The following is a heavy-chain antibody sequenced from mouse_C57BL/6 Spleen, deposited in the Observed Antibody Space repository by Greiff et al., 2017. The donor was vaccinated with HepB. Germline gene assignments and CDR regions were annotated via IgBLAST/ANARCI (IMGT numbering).Heavy chain of an antibody. J-gene: IGHJ4*01. CDR2: ISSGGDYI. Sequence: DVHLVESGEGLVKPGGSLKLSCAASGFTFSSYAMSWVRQTPEKRLEWVAYISSGGDYIYYADTVKGRFTISRDNARNTLYLQMSSLKSEDTAMYYCTREPYYYGSSPYAMDYWGQGTSVTVSS. CDR1: GFTFSSYA. V-gene: IGHV5-9-1*02. D-gene: IGHD1-1*01. CDR3: TREPYYYGSSPYAMDY.